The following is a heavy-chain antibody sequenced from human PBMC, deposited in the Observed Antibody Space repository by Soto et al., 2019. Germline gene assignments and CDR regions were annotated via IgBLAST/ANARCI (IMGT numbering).Heavy chain of an antibody. CDR3: AKLPYYDFWSGYYTNNNWFDP. Sequence: EVQLLESGGGLVQPGGSLRLSCAASGFTFSSYAMSWVRQAPGKGLEWVSAISGSGGSTYYADSVKGRFTISRDNSKNTLYLQMNSLRAEDTAVYYCAKLPYYDFWSGYYTNNNWFDPWGQGTLVTVSS. V-gene: IGHV3-23*01. J-gene: IGHJ5*02. D-gene: IGHD3-3*01. CDR1: GFTFSSYA. CDR2: ISGSGGST.